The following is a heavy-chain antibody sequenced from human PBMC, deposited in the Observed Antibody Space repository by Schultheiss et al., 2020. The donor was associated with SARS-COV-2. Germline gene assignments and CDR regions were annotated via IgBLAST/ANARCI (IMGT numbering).Heavy chain of an antibody. D-gene: IGHD3-22*01. CDR1: GFTFSRYW. CDR3: ARYPITMMGSYYYYYMDV. CDR2: MYYSGST. V-gene: IGHV4-4*02. J-gene: IGHJ6*03. Sequence: GSLRLSCAASGFTFSRYWMHWVRQPPGKGLEWIGSMYYSGSTYYNPSLKSRVTISVDKSKNQFSLKLSSVTAADTAVYYCARYPITMMGSYYYYYMDVWGKGTTVTVSS.